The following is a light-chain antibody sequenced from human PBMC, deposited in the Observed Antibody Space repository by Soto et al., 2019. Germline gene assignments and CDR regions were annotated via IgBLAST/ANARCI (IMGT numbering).Light chain of an antibody. CDR1: QSIGIY. Sequence: DIHMTQSPSTLPASVGDRVTITCRASQSIGIYLAWYQQKPGKAPRVPIYGASNLQSGVPSSFSGSGSGTDFTLTISSLQSEDFAGYYRQHYGSSPPWTFGQGTKVDIK. CDR2: GAS. V-gene: IGKV1-5*01. J-gene: IGKJ1*01. CDR3: QHYGSSPPWT.